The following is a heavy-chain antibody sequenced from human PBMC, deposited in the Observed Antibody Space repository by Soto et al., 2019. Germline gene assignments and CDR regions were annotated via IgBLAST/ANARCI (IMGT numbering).Heavy chain of an antibody. Sequence: PGGSLRLSSAASGFTFSTYAMSWVRQAPGKGLEWVSAISGSGNTYYADSMKGRFTISRDNSKHTLYLQMNSLRAEDTAIYYCAKEKYSSGFFDYWGQGTLDTVSS. J-gene: IGHJ4*02. D-gene: IGHD6-19*01. CDR1: GFTFSTYA. V-gene: IGHV3-23*01. CDR3: AKEKYSSGFFDY. CDR2: ISGSGNT.